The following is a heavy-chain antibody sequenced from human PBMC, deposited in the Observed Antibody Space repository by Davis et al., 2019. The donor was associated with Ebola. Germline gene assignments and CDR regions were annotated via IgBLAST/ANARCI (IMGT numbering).Heavy chain of an antibody. V-gene: IGHV4-59*12. J-gene: IGHJ4*02. CDR2: IYYSGST. Sequence: MPGGSLRLSCTVSGGSISSYYWSWIRQPPGKGLEWIGYIYYSGSTNYNPSLKSRVTISVDTSKNQFSLKLSSVTAADTAVYYCARGRWSDYWGQGTLVTVSS. CDR3: ARGRWSDY. CDR1: GGSISSYY. D-gene: IGHD6-13*01.